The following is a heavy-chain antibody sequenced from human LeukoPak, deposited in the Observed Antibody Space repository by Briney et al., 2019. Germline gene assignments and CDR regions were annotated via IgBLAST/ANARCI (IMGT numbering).Heavy chain of an antibody. Sequence: ASETLSLTCAVYGGSFSGYYWSWIRQPPGKGLEWIGEINHSGSTNYNPSLKSRVTISVDTSKNQFSLKLSSVTAADTAVYYCARGRNYYDSRRRLYYFVYWGQGTLVTVSS. V-gene: IGHV4-34*01. CDR3: ARGRNYYDSRRRLYYFVY. CDR2: INHSGST. J-gene: IGHJ4*02. D-gene: IGHD3-22*01. CDR1: GGSFSGYY.